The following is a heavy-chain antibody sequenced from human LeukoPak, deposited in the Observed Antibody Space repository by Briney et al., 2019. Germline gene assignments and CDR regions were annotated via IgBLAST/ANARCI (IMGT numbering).Heavy chain of an antibody. V-gene: IGHV3-30-3*01. CDR2: ISYDGTKK. CDR1: GFLFGNCN. Sequence: AGGSLRLSCAASGFLFGNCNMHWVRQAPGKGLEWVAVISYDGTKKSYADSVEGRFTISRDNSKNTLSLRMNSLRIEDTAVYFCARDPIIENDYDSSGYSFFDLWGQGILVTVSS. CDR3: ARDPIIENDYDSSGYSFFDL. D-gene: IGHD3-22*01. J-gene: IGHJ4*02.